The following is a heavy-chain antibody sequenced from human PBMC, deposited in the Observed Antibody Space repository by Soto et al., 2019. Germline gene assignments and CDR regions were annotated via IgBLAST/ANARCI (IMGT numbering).Heavy chain of an antibody. J-gene: IGHJ5*02. CDR2: ISSSSSTI. V-gene: IGHV3-48*01. D-gene: IGHD3-9*01. CDR3: ATQTGYNYIWSGPYRWYDT. CDR1: GFTFSRYC. Sequence: GGSLRLSCAASGFTFSRYCMNWVRQAPGKGLEWGSYISSSSSTIYLAESVKGRFTISRDNAKNPLYSQMDSPKAEDTAVYYYATQTGYNYIWSGPYRWYDTWGQGS.